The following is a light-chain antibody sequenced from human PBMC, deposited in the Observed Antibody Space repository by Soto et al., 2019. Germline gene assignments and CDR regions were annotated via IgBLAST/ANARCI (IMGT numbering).Light chain of an antibody. CDR1: SNDIGIYNY. J-gene: IGLJ2*01. V-gene: IGLV2-14*01. CDR2: EDN. CDR3: SSYTSTSTV. Sequence: QSALTQPASVSGSPGQSISISCTGTSNDIGIYNYVSWYQQYPGKAPKLLIYEDNNRLSGVSNRFSGSKSGNTASLTISGLQAEDEAFYYCSSYTSTSTVFGGGTKVTVL.